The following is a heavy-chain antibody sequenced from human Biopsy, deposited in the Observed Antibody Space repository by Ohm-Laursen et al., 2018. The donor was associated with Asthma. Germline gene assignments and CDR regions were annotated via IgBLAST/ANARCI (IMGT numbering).Heavy chain of an antibody. CDR2: INHSGST. Sequence: SHTLSLTWAVYGGSFSGYYWSWIRQPPGKGLEWIGEINHSGSTNYNPSLKSRVTISVDTSKNQFSLKLSSVTAADTAVYYCARAGQCSSTSCYNPGWFDPWGQGTLVTVSS. J-gene: IGHJ5*02. CDR1: GGSFSGYY. CDR3: ARAGQCSSTSCYNPGWFDP. D-gene: IGHD2-2*01. V-gene: IGHV4-34*01.